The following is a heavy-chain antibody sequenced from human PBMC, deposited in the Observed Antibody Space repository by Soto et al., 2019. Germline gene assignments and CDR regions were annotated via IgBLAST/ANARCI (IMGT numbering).Heavy chain of an antibody. J-gene: IGHJ6*03. Sequence: EVQLVESGGGLVKPGGSLRLSCAASGFTFSSYSMNWVRQAPGKGLEWVSSISSSSSYIYYADSVKGRFTISRDNAKNSLYLQMNSLRAEDTAVYYCARDLLEWANYCYYMDVWGKGTTVTVSS. CDR1: GFTFSSYS. CDR3: ARDLLEWANYCYYMDV. V-gene: IGHV3-21*01. CDR2: ISSSSSYI. D-gene: IGHD3-3*01.